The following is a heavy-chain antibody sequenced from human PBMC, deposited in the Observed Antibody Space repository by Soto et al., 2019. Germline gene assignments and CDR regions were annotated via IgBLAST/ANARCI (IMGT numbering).Heavy chain of an antibody. V-gene: IGHV4-39*01. CDR3: ARRLYYDSSGFEGGGMDV. J-gene: IGHJ6*02. CDR2: IYYSGST. CDR1: RASIIISINY. D-gene: IGHD3-22*01. Sequence: SATLSLTFTASRASIIISINYWGWIRQPPGKGLEWIGSIYYSGSTYYNPSLKSRVTISVDTSKNQFSLKLSSVTAADTAVYYCARRLYYDSSGFEGGGMDVWXQGTTVT.